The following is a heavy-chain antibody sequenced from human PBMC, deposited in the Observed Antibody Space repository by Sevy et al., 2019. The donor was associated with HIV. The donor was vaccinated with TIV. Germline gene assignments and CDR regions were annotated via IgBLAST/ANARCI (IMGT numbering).Heavy chain of an antibody. D-gene: IGHD3-3*01. J-gene: IGHJ4*02. CDR2: ISYDGSNK. Sequence: GGSLRLSCAASGFTFSSYGMHWVRQAPGKGLEWVAVISYDGSNKYYADSVKGRFTISRDNSKNTLYLQMNSLRAEDTAVYYCAKDLSLITIFGGVRSGGLDYWGQGTLVTVSS. CDR1: GFTFSSYG. CDR3: AKDLSLITIFGGVRSGGLDY. V-gene: IGHV3-30*18.